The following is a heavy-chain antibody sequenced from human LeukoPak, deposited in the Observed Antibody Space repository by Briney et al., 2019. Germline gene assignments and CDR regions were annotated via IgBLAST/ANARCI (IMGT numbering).Heavy chain of an antibody. CDR2: MNPNSGNT. Sequence: ASVKDSCKASGYTFTSYDINWVRQATGQGLEWMGWMNPNSGNTGYAQKFQGRVTMTRNTSISTAYMELSSLTSEDTAVYYCARRAVTTAAFDIWGQGTMVTVSP. D-gene: IGHD4-17*01. J-gene: IGHJ3*02. V-gene: IGHV1-8*01. CDR1: GYTFTSYD. CDR3: ARRAVTTAAFDI.